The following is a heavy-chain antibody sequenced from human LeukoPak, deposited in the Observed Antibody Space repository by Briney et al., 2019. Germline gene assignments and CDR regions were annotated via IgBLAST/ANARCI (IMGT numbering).Heavy chain of an antibody. CDR3: AKESRESGSYYNGELDY. Sequence: GGSLRLSCAASGFTFSDYYMSWIRQAPGKGLEWVSYISSSGSTIYYADSVKGRFTISRDNAKNSLYLQMNSLRAEDTAVYYCAKESRESGSYYNGELDYWGQGTLVTVSS. J-gene: IGHJ4*02. V-gene: IGHV3-11*04. D-gene: IGHD3-10*01. CDR2: ISSSGSTI. CDR1: GFTFSDYY.